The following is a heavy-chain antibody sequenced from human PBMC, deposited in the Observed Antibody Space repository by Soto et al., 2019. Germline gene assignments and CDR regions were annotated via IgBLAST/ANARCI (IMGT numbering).Heavy chain of an antibody. CDR3: ARAEEYCSSTSCSTGYYYYYGMDV. D-gene: IGHD2-2*01. Sequence: SVKVSCKASGGTFSSYAISWVRQAPGQGLEWMGGIIPIFGTANYAQKFQGRVTITADESTSTAYMELSSLRSEDTAVYYCARAEEYCSSTSCSTGYYYYYGMDVWGQGTTVTVSS. CDR2: IIPIFGTA. CDR1: GGTFSSYA. J-gene: IGHJ6*02. V-gene: IGHV1-69*13.